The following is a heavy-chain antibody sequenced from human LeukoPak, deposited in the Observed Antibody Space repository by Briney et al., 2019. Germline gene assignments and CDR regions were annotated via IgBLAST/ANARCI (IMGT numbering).Heavy chain of an antibody. D-gene: IGHD5-24*01. CDR2: IYSGGST. V-gene: IGHV3-66*02. CDR3: ARDPATSPLNAFDI. J-gene: IGHJ3*02. Sequence: GSLRLSCAASGFTVSSNYMSWVRQAPGKGLEWVSVIYSGGSTYYADSVKGRFTISRDNSKNTLYLQMNSLRAEDTAVYYCARDPATSPLNAFDIWGQETMVTVSS. CDR1: GFTVSSNY.